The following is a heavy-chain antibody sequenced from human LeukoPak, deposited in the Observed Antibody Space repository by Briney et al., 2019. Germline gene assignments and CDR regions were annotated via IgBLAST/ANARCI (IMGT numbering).Heavy chain of an antibody. CDR1: GFTFSTDT. Sequence: TGGSLRLSCTASGFTFSTDTMSWVRQAPGKGLEWVSAISGSGGNTYYADSVKGRFTISRDNPKNTVYLQMNSLRAEDTAVYYCAKGLPVAGHFDYWGQGTLVTVSS. CDR3: AKGLPVAGHFDY. D-gene: IGHD6-19*01. J-gene: IGHJ4*02. V-gene: IGHV3-23*01. CDR2: ISGSGGNT.